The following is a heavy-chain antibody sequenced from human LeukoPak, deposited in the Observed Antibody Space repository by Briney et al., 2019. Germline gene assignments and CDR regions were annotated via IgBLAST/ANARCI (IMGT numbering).Heavy chain of an antibody. V-gene: IGHV3-74*01. CDR3: ARGLSASCFDT. J-gene: IGHJ5*02. Sequence: PGGPLRLSCAASGFTLSRYWMHWVRQAPGKGLVWVSGVNSDGSDTNYADSVKGRFTISRDNAENTLYLQVNSLRAEDTAVYYCARGLSASCFDTWGQGTLVTVSS. CDR2: VNSDGSDT. CDR1: GFTLSRYW.